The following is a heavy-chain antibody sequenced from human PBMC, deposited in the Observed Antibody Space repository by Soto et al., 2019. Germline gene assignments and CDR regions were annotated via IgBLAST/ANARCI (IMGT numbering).Heavy chain of an antibody. Sequence: EVQLVESGGGLVQPGGSLRLSCAASGFTFRNYWMYWVRQAPGQGLEWVSRINSDGSVSSYADSVKGRLTISRGNVKNTLYLLMDSLRAEDTAVYYCARGDCVGGSCYSVAGSFCYYVDPWGKGTTVTVCS. J-gene: IGHJ6*03. V-gene: IGHV3-74*02. CDR1: GFTFRNYW. D-gene: IGHD2-15*01. CDR2: INSDGSVS. CDR3: ARGDCVGGSCYSVAGSFCYYVDP.